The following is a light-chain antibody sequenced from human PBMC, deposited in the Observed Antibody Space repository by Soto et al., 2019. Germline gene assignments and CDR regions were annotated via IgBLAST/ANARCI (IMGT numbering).Light chain of an antibody. J-gene: IGLJ2*01. CDR1: SSDAGFYNY. CDR3: TSYTSINTLV. V-gene: IGLV2-14*01. Sequence: QSALTQPASVSGSPGQSITISCPGTSSDAGFYNYVSWYQQHPGKAPKLLIYEDSNRPSAVSNRFSAANSGNTASLTISGLQPEDEADYYCTSYTSINTLVFGGGTQLTV. CDR2: EDS.